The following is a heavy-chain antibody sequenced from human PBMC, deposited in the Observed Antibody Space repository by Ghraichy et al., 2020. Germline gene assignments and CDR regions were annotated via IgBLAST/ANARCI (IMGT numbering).Heavy chain of an antibody. CDR1: GFTFSSYN. Sequence: GGSLRLSCAASGFTFSSYNMNWVRQAPGKGLEWVSYISSSSRAIYYTDTVKVRFTISRDNAMNSLYLQMNSLRDEDTAVYYCARDYDGSGSYYIADYWGQGTLVTVSS. V-gene: IGHV3-48*02. CDR3: ARDYDGSGSYYIADY. CDR2: ISSSSRAI. D-gene: IGHD3-10*01. J-gene: IGHJ4*02.